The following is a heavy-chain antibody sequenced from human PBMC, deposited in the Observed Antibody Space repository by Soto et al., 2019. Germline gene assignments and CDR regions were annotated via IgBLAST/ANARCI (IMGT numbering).Heavy chain of an antibody. Sequence: GLDLEWLALIYWDDDKRYSPSLKSRLTITKDTSKNQVVLTMTNMDPVDTATYYCAHRPLGSSWYDYWGQGTLVTVSS. V-gene: IGHV2-5*02. D-gene: IGHD6-13*01. CDR3: AHRPLGSSWYDY. J-gene: IGHJ4*02. CDR2: IYWDDDK.